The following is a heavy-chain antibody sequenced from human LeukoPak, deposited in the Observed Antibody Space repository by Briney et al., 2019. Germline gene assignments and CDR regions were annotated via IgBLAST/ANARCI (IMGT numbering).Heavy chain of an antibody. CDR3: ARYISSGSYYFDY. J-gene: IGHJ4*02. Sequence: PSETLSLTCTVSGGSISSYYWSWIRQPPGKGLEWIGYIYYSGSTNYNPSLKSRVTISVDTSKNQFSLKLTSVTTADTAVYYCARYISSGSYYFDYWGQGTLVTVSS. V-gene: IGHV4-59*01. CDR2: IYYSGST. D-gene: IGHD6-19*01. CDR1: GGSISSYY.